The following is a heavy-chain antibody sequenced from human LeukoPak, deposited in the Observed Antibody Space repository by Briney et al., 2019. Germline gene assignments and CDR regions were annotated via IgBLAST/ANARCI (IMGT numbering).Heavy chain of an antibody. CDR2: ISSSGSTI. J-gene: IGHJ4*02. V-gene: IGHV3-48*03. CDR1: GFTFSSYE. CDR3: AREGYCSGGSCYGDLDY. D-gene: IGHD2-15*01. Sequence: GGSLRLSCAAPGFTFSSYEMNWVRQAPGKGLEWVSYISSSGSTIYYADSVKGRFTISRDNAKNSLYLQMNSLRAEDTAVYYCAREGYCSGGSCYGDLDYWGQGALVTVSS.